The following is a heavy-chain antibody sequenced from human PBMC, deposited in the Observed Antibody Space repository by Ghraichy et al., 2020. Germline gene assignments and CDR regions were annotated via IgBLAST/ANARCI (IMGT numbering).Heavy chain of an antibody. CDR2: IRYNGVDT. CDR3: AKTASSGWFYDF. CDR1: GFSFSDYA. J-gene: IGHJ4*02. Sequence: GESLNISCAASGFSFSDYAMTWVCQAPGKGLEWVSTIRYNGVDTYYADSVKGRFTISRDNYKNTVYLLMNSLKDDDTATYYCAKTASSGWFYDFWGQGTLVAVSS. D-gene: IGHD6-19*01. V-gene: IGHV3-23*01.